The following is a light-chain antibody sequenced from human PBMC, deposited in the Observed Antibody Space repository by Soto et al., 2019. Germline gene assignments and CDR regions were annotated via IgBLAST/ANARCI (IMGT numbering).Light chain of an antibody. J-gene: IGLJ1*01. CDR3: CSSAPESTYV. CDR1: SSDVGGYNY. Sequence: QSALTQPASVSGSPGQSITISCTGTSSDVGGYNYVSWYQQHPGKAPKLMIYKGTQRPSGVSNRFSGSTSGNAASLTISALQADDEADYFCCSSAPESTYVFGTGTKLTVL. V-gene: IGLV2-23*01. CDR2: KGT.